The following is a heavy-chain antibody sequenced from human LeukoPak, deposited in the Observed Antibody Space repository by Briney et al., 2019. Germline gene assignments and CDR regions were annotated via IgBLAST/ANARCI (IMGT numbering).Heavy chain of an antibody. CDR1: GGSVSSGSYY. CDR3: AYLSCSSTSCYDESLY. D-gene: IGHD2-2*01. J-gene: IGHJ4*02. CDR2: IYYSGST. V-gene: IGHV4-61*01. Sequence: SETLSLTCTVSGGSVSSGSYYWSWIRQPPGKGLEWIGYIYYSGSTNYNSSLKSRVTISVDTSKNQFSLKLSSVTAADTAVYYCAYLSCSSTSCYDESLYWGQGTLVTVSS.